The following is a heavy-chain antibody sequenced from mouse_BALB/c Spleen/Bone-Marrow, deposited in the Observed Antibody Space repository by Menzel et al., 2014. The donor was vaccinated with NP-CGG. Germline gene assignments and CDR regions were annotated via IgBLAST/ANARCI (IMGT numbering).Heavy chain of an antibody. Sequence: LQQSGSELVRPGASVKLSCKASGYTFTSYWMHWVKQRHGQGLEWIGNIYPGSGSTNYDEKFKSKGTLTVDTSSSTAYMHLSSLTSEDSAVYYCTRWDYDYMDYWGQGTSVTVSS. J-gene: IGHJ4*01. CDR3: TRWDYDYMDY. V-gene: IGHV1S22*01. CDR2: IYPGSGST. CDR1: GYTFTSYW. D-gene: IGHD1-2*01.